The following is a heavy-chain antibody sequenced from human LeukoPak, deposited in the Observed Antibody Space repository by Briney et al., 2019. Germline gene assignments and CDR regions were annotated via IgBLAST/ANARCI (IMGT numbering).Heavy chain of an antibody. J-gene: IGHJ5*02. V-gene: IGHV4-39*07. CDR3: ARDRVATIFGSYNWFDP. D-gene: IGHD3-3*01. Sequence: PSETPSLTCTVSGGSISSSSYYWGWIRQPPGKGLEWIGSIYYSGSTYYNPSLKSRVTISVDTSKNQFSLKLSSVTAADTAVYYCARDRVATIFGSYNWFDPWGQGTLVTVSS. CDR2: IYYSGST. CDR1: GGSISSSSYY.